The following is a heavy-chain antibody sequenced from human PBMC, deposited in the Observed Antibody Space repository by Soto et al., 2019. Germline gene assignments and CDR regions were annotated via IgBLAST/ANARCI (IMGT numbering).Heavy chain of an antibody. Sequence: QVQLVQSGAEVKKPGSSVKVSCKASGGTFSSYAISWVRQAPGQGLEWMGGTIPISSTAHYAQKFQGRVTITADESTSTAYMELSSLRSEDTAVYYCARSQGSSTSLEIYYYYYYGMDVWGQGTTVTVSS. J-gene: IGHJ6*02. CDR3: ARSQGSSTSLEIYYYYYYGMDV. V-gene: IGHV1-69*01. D-gene: IGHD2-2*01. CDR1: GGTFSSYA. CDR2: TIPISSTA.